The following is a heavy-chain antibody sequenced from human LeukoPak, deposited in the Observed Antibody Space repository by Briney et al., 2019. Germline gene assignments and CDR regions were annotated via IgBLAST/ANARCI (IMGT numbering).Heavy chain of an antibody. J-gene: IGHJ4*02. CDR1: GFTFSSYA. Sequence: PGGSLRLSCAASGFTFSSYAMSWVRQAPGKGVEWVSTISGGGGSTYYADSVKGWFTISRDNSKNTLYLQMNSLRAEDTALYHCALRGLVITYYFDYWGQGTLVTVSS. CDR2: ISGGGGST. D-gene: IGHD3-9*01. V-gene: IGHV3-23*01. CDR3: ALRGLVITYYFDY.